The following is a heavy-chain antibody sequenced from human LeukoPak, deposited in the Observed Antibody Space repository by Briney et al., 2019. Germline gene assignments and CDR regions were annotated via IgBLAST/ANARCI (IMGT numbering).Heavy chain of an antibody. D-gene: IGHD3-22*01. CDR2: IIPIFGTA. Sequence: GASVKVSCKASGGTFSSYAISWVRQAPGQGLEWMGGIIPIFGTANYAQKFQGRVTITTDESTSTAYMELSSLRSEDTAVYYCAAHYYDSSGWQPGPFDYWGQGTLVTVSS. CDR3: AAHYYDSSGWQPGPFDY. CDR1: GGTFSSYA. V-gene: IGHV1-69*05. J-gene: IGHJ4*02.